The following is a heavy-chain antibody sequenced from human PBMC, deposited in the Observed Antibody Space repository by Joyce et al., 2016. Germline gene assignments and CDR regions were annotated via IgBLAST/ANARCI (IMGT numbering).Heavy chain of an antibody. J-gene: IGHJ5*02. Sequence: EVKLVESGGGLVQPGGSLRLSCEASGITVKSNYMTWGRLAPGKGLGWCSVIDGVVRTTIADSVKGRFTISSDDSKNTVHLQMDNVGVEDTAVYYCTRDMGYHVPSGDFCEVVLDLWGQGTQVTVSS. V-gene: IGHV3-66*01. CDR1: GITVKSNY. CDR3: TRDMGYHVPSGDFCEVVLDL. D-gene: IGHD4-17*01. CDR2: IDGVVRT.